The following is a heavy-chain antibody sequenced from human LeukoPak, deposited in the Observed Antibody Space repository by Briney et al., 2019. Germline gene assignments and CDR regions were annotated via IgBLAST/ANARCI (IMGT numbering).Heavy chain of an antibody. CDR1: GGTFSSYA. J-gene: IGHJ4*02. CDR3: ARDLDGGSYGAFNF. Sequence: GSSVKVSCKASGGTFSSYAISWVRQAPGQGLEWMGGIITIFGTANYAEKGQVRITSTTDESTSTAYMERRSLRYEDTAVCYSARDLDGGSYGAFNFWGQGTLVTVSS. V-gene: IGHV1-69*05. D-gene: IGHD2-15*01. CDR2: IITIFGTA.